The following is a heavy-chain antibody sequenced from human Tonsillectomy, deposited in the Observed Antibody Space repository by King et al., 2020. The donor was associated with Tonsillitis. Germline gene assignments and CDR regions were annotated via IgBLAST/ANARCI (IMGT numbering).Heavy chain of an antibody. CDR3: AGDSPWDMTGGMDV. D-gene: IGHD1-26*01. Sequence: VQLVESGGGLVQPGGSLRLSCAASGFPFSSYWMSWVRQAPGKGLEWVANIKQDGSEKNYVDSVKGRFTISRDNAKNSLYLQMNSLRAEDTAVYYCAGDSPWDMTGGMDVWGQGTTVTVSS. J-gene: IGHJ6*02. CDR1: GFPFSSYW. CDR2: IKQDGSEK. V-gene: IGHV3-7*03.